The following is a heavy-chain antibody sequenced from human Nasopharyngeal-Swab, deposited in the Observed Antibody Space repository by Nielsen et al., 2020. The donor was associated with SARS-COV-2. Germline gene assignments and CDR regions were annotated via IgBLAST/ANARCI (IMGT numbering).Heavy chain of an antibody. CDR2: INAGNGNT. J-gene: IGHJ4*02. Sequence: KVSCKASGYTFTSYAMHWVRQAPGQRLEWMGWINAGNGNTKYSQKFQGRVTMTRDTSTSTVYMELSSLRSEDTAVYYCARDQASIAAMAYWGQGTLVTVSS. CDR1: GYTFTSYA. V-gene: IGHV1-3*01. D-gene: IGHD6-13*01. CDR3: ARDQASIAAMAY.